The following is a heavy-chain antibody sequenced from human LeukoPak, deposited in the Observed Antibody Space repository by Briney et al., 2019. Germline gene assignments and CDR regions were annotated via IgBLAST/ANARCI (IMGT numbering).Heavy chain of an antibody. V-gene: IGHV3-7*01. D-gene: IGHD6-19*01. CDR1: GFSFSSYW. Sequence: GGSLRLSCAASGFSFSSYWMSWVRQAPGKGLEWVANIKQDGSDKYYVDSVKGRFTISRDNAKNSLYLQMNSLRAEDSALYYCARASAVAGTRDYWGQGTLVTVSS. CDR3: ARASAVAGTRDY. CDR2: IKQDGSDK. J-gene: IGHJ4*02.